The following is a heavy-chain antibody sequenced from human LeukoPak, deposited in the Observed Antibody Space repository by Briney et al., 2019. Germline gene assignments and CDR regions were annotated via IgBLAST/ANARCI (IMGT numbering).Heavy chain of an antibody. V-gene: IGHV3-23*01. D-gene: IGHD3-3*01. CDR3: AKIPQVSIFGVPNFDD. Sequence: PGGTLRLSCAASGFTFSHYGMNWVRHTPGKGLEWVSGIRSNGITTYYADSVKGRFTTSRDNSKNTVYLQMNSLRAEDTAVYYCAKIPQVSIFGVPNFDDWGQGTLVTVSS. CDR1: GFTFSHYG. CDR2: IRSNGITT. J-gene: IGHJ4*02.